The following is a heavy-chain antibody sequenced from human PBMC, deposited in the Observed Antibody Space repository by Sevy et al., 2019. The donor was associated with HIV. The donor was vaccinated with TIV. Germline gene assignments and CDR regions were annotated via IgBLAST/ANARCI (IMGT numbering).Heavy chain of an antibody. Sequence: GGSLRLSCAASGFTFSSYGMHWVRQAPGKGLEWVAFIRYDGSNKYYADSVKGRFTISRDNSKNTLYLQMNSLRAEDTAVYYCAKDTIFGVVITIWDYYYYGMDVWGQGTTVTGSS. D-gene: IGHD3-3*01. CDR1: GFTFSSYG. CDR3: AKDTIFGVVITIWDYYYYGMDV. CDR2: IRYDGSNK. J-gene: IGHJ6*02. V-gene: IGHV3-30*02.